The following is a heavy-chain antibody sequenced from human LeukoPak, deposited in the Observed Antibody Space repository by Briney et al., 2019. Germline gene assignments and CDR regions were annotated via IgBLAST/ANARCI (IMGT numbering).Heavy chain of an antibody. D-gene: IGHD2-2*01. V-gene: IGHV3-30*02. CDR1: GFTFSSYA. J-gene: IGHJ4*02. Sequence: PGGSLRLSCGASGFTFSSYAMNWVRQAPGKGLEWVAFIRSDGGIKYYADSVKGRFTISRDNSKNTLYLQVNSLRAEDTAVYFCAKDVPAAYFDYWGQGTLVTVSS. CDR3: AKDVPAAYFDY. CDR2: IRSDGGIK.